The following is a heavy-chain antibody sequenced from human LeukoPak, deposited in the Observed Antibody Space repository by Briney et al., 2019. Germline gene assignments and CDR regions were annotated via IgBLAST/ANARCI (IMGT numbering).Heavy chain of an antibody. CDR3: ARKIVGAIDY. CDR1: GFTFSSYW. CDR2: INQDGSEK. J-gene: IGHJ4*02. D-gene: IGHD1-26*01. V-gene: IGHV3-7*01. Sequence: GGSLRLSCAAPGFTFSSYWMSWVRQAPGKGLEWVANINQDGSEKYYVDSVKGRFTISRDNAKNSLYLKMNSLRAEDTAVYYCARKIVGAIDYWGQGTLVTVSS.